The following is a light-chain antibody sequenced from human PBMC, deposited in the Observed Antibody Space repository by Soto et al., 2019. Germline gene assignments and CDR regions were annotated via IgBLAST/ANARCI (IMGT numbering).Light chain of an antibody. CDR1: QDINNF. CDR2: AAS. V-gene: IGKV1-27*01. J-gene: IGKJ4*01. CDR3: QKYNSAPLT. Sequence: DIQMTQSPSSLSASVGDRVTITCRASQDINNFLAWYQQEPGKVPRLLIYAASTLHTGVPSRFSGSGSGTDFTLTISSLQPEDVASYYCQKYNSAPLTFGGGTKVDI.